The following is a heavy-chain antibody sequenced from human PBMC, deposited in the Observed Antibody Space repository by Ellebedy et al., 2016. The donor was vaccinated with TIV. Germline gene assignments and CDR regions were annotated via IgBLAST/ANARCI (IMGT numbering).Heavy chain of an antibody. Sequence: GGSLRLSCAASGITFSTYAMHWVRQAPGKGLEWAAVISYDGSAKDYGDSVKGRFTISRDDSKNTLYLQMNSLRPEDTAVYYCATDAGYSINWYPGNWGQGTLVTVSS. V-gene: IGHV3-30*03. CDR3: ATDAGYSINWYPGN. J-gene: IGHJ4*02. D-gene: IGHD1-20*01. CDR1: GITFSTYA. CDR2: ISYDGSAK.